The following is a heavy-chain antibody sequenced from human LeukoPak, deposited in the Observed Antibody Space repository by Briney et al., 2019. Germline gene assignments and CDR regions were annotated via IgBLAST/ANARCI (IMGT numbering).Heavy chain of an antibody. V-gene: IGHV4-59*08. J-gene: IGHJ4*02. CDR1: GGSISSYY. CDR2: IYYSGST. Sequence: SETLSLTCTVSGGSISSYYWSWIRQPPGKGLEWIGYIYYSGSTNYNPSLKSRVTISVDTSKNQFSLKLSSVTAADTAVYYSARTSGYSYGPFDYWGQGTLVTVSS. D-gene: IGHD5-18*01. CDR3: ARTSGYSYGPFDY.